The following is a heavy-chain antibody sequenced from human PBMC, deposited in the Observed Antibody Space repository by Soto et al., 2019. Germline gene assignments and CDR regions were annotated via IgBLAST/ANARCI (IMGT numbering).Heavy chain of an antibody. D-gene: IGHD6-13*01. CDR3: ARRRYSSSWYGYWFDP. CDR1: GGSISSGGYY. Sequence: QVQLQESGPGLVKPSQTMSLTCTVSGGSISSGGYYWSWIRQHPGKGLEWIGYIYYSGSTYYNPSLKSRVTISVDTSKNQFSLKLSSVTAADTAVYYCARRRYSSSWYGYWFDPCGQGTLVTVSS. V-gene: IGHV4-31*03. J-gene: IGHJ5*02. CDR2: IYYSGST.